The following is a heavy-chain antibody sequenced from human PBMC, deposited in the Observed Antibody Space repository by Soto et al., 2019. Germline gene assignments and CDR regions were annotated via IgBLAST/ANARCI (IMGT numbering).Heavy chain of an antibody. J-gene: IGHJ6*03. CDR1: GYSFTSYW. V-gene: IGHV5-51*01. CDR3: ARASVGNYSHYYYMDV. D-gene: IGHD3-10*01. Sequence: PGESLKISCKGSGYSFTSYWIGWVRQMPGKGLEWMGIIYPGDSDTRYSPSFQGQVTISADKSISTAYLQWSSLKASDTAMYYCARASVGNYSHYYYMDVWGKGSTVTVAS. CDR2: IYPGDSDT.